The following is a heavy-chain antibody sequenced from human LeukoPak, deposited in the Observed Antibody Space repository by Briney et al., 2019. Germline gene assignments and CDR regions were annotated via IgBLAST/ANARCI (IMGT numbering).Heavy chain of an antibody. D-gene: IGHD3-10*01. CDR1: GGSISSYY. J-gene: IGHJ3*02. Sequence: SETLSFTCTASGGSISSYYWSCIRQPPGKKLEWIGSIYYSGSTNYNPSLKSRVTISIDTSKNQFSLKLSSVTAADTAVYYCARGGYYGSGSDDAFHIWGQGTMVTVSS. V-gene: IGHV4-59*01. CDR2: IYYSGST. CDR3: ARGGYYGSGSDDAFHI.